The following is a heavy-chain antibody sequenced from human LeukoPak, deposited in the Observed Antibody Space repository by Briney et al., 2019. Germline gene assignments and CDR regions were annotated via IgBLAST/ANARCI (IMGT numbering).Heavy chain of an antibody. D-gene: IGHD2/OR15-2a*01. Sequence: GGSLRLSCAASGFTFSSSAMSWVRQAPGKGLEWVSGISSSSSRTYYAESVKGRFTISRDNSENTLFLQMSSLRAEATAVYYCAKRGSTYLNWYFDLWGRGSLVTVSS. CDR1: GFTFSSSA. CDR3: AKRGSTYLNWYFDL. CDR2: ISSSSSRT. J-gene: IGHJ2*01. V-gene: IGHV3-23*01.